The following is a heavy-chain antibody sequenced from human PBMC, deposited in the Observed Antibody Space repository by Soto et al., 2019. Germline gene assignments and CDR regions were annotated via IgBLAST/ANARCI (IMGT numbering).Heavy chain of an antibody. CDR2: IHLSGRV. CDR1: GGSFSDYY. V-gene: IGHV4-34*01. J-gene: IGHJ5*02. Sequence: QVQLQQWGSGLLKPSETLSLTCAIYGGSFSDYYWHWIRQSPGKGLEWIGEIHLSGRVNFTPSLTSRATLSMDTSKNQLFLTLRSVTAADTAVYFCVRTPTRGASAWLDPWGRGNLVTVSS. CDR3: VRTPTRGASAWLDP. D-gene: IGHD1-26*01.